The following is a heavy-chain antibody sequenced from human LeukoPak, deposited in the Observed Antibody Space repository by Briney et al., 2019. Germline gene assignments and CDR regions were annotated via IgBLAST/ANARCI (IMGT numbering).Heavy chain of an antibody. Sequence: ASVKVSCKASGYTFTNYGISWVRQAPGQGLEWMGWISAYNGNTNYAQKLQGRVTMTTDTSTSTAYMELRSLRSDNTAVYYCARDRNIVVVPALDAFDIWGQGTMVTVSS. CDR3: ARDRNIVVVPALDAFDI. CDR2: ISAYNGNT. D-gene: IGHD2-2*01. J-gene: IGHJ3*02. V-gene: IGHV1-18*01. CDR1: GYTFTNYG.